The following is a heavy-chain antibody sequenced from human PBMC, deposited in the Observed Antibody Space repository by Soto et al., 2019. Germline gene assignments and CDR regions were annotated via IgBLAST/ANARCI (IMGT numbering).Heavy chain of an antibody. CDR2: ILESGATT. J-gene: IGHJ4*02. D-gene: IGHD1-20*01. Sequence: GGSLRLSCAASGFTFSSFAMSRVRQAPGKGLEWVSGILESGATTYYADSVKGRFTTSRDNSKNTLYLQMNSLRAEDTAVYFCARDYGPSYITTAYLFDSWGQGTLVTVSS. V-gene: IGHV3-23*01. CDR1: GFTFSSFA. CDR3: ARDYGPSYITTAYLFDS.